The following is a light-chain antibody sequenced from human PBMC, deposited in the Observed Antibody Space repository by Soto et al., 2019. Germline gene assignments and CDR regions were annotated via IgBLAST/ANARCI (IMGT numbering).Light chain of an antibody. V-gene: IGKV3-20*01. Sequence: EIVMTQSPATLSVSPGERATLSCRASQSISSNLAWYQQKPGQAPRLLIYGASSRATGIPDRFSGSGSGTDFTLTISRLEPEDFAVYYCQQYGSSPPDFGQGTRLEIK. CDR2: GAS. CDR3: QQYGSSPPD. J-gene: IGKJ5*01. CDR1: QSISSN.